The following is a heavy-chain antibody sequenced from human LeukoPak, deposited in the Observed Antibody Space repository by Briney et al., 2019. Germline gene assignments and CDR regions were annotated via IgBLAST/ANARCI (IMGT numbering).Heavy chain of an antibody. CDR3: ARDGYNYAMDV. D-gene: IGHD2-2*02. J-gene: IGHJ6*04. CDR2: INHDGTEK. CDR1: GFTFHAHW. Sequence: GGSLRLSCTASGFTFHAHWMTWVRQAPGEGLEWVANINHDGTEKNSIDSVKGRFTISRDNTKNSLYLQMNSLGAEDAAVYFCARDGYNYAMDVWGKGTTVTVSS. V-gene: IGHV3-7*03.